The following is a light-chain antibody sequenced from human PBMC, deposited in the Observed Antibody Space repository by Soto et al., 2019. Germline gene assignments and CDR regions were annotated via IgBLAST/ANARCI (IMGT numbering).Light chain of an antibody. CDR2: RAS. V-gene: IGKV1-5*03. CDR3: QQYSTLPT. J-gene: IGKJ1*01. CDR1: QSISNW. Sequence: DIQMTQSPSTLSASVGDRVAITCRAGQSISNWLAWYQQKPGKAPKLLMYRASNLESGVPSRFSGSGSGTEFTLTISSLQADDFATYYCQQYSTLPTFGQGTKVEIK.